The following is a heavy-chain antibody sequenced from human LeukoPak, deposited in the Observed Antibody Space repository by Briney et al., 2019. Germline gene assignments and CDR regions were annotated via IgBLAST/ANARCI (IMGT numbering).Heavy chain of an antibody. CDR3: ARENGCLVSDY. J-gene: IGHJ4*02. CDR1: GLTVSICY. V-gene: IGHV3-53*01. Sequence: GGSLTLSCAASGLTVSICYMIWVRQAPGRGLEWVSVIYSGGYTYYADSLKGRFTISRDHPKNHLYLQMDSLKAEDTAVYYFARENGCLVSDYGGKRTLVT. D-gene: IGHD2-15*01. CDR2: IYSGGYT.